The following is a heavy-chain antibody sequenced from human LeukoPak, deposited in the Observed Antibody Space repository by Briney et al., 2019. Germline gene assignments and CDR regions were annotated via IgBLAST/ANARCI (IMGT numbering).Heavy chain of an antibody. V-gene: IGHV4-38-2*02. Sequence: SETLSLTCGVSGYSMSNGYYWGWIRQTPGKGLEWIGSMYHSGSTYYNPSLKSRVTTSVDTSKNQFSLKLSSVSAADTAVYYCAREQLWSSYHFDYWGQGTLVTVSS. D-gene: IGHD5-18*01. CDR3: AREQLWSSYHFDY. CDR2: MYHSGST. J-gene: IGHJ4*02. CDR1: GYSMSNGYY.